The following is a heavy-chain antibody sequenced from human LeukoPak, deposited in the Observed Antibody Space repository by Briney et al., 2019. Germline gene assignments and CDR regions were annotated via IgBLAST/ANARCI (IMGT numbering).Heavy chain of an antibody. CDR1: GLSFSSNW. J-gene: IGHJ4*02. Sequence: GGSLRLSCAASGLSFSSNWMSWVRQAPGKGLEWVANIKEDGSEKFYVDSVKGRFTISRDNAQNSLDLQMNSLRAEDTAVYYCARILTGYDAFDYWGQGTLVTVSS. CDR2: IKEDGSEK. D-gene: IGHD3-9*01. V-gene: IGHV3-7*01. CDR3: ARILTGYDAFDY.